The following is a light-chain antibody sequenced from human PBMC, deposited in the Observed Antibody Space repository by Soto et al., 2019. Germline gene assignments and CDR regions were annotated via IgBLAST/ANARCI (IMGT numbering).Light chain of an antibody. Sequence: EIVLTQSPATLSLSPGERATLSCRASQSIRTYLAWYQQKPGQAPRLLIHDASNRATGVPARFSGSGSGTDFTLTISSLEPEDVAVYYCQQRGDWPPFTFGGGTKVEI. V-gene: IGKV3-11*01. J-gene: IGKJ4*01. CDR3: QQRGDWPPFT. CDR1: QSIRTY. CDR2: DAS.